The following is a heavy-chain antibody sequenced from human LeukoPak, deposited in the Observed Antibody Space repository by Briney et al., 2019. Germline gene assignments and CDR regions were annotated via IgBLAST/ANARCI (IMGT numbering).Heavy chain of an antibody. V-gene: IGHV3-23*01. D-gene: IGHD3-22*01. CDR3: AREDPDYYDSSGYYYADAFDI. CDR2: ISGSGGST. Sequence: GGSLRLSCAASGFTFSDYYMSWIRQAPGKGLEWVSAISGSGGSTYYADSVKGRFTISRDNSKNTLYLQMNSLRAEDTAVYYCAREDPDYYDSSGYYYADAFDIWGQGTMVTVSS. CDR1: GFTFSDYY. J-gene: IGHJ3*02.